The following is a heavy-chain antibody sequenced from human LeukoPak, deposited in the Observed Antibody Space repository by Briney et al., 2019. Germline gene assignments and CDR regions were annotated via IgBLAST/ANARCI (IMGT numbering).Heavy chain of an antibody. CDR1: GYSFTSYW. Sequence: GESLKISCKGSGYSFTSYWIGWVRQMPGKGLEWMGIIYPGDSDTRYSPSFQGQVTISVDKSISTAYLQWSSLKASDTAMYYCARRLADCSGGSCYGTRYYFDYWGQGTLVTVSS. CDR2: IYPGDSDT. CDR3: ARRLADCSGGSCYGTRYYFDY. V-gene: IGHV5-51*01. D-gene: IGHD2-15*01. J-gene: IGHJ4*02.